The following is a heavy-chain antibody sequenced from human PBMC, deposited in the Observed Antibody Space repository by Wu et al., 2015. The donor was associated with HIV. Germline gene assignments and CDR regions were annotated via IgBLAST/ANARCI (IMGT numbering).Heavy chain of an antibody. CDR2: INPSAGST. Sequence: QVQLEQSGAEVKKPGASVRISCKASGYTFTSHYIHWVRQAPGQGLERMGMINPSAGSTYYTQKFQGRVTMTRDTSTSTVYMELSSLRSEDTAVYYCTKCASRNDFGDFEYYFDYWGQGTLVTVSS. D-gene: IGHD4-17*01. CDR1: GYTFTSHY. CDR3: TKCASRNDFGDFEYYFDY. J-gene: IGHJ4*02. V-gene: IGHV1-46*01.